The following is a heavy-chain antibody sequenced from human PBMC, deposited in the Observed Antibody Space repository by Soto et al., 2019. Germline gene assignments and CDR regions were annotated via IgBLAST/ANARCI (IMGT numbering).Heavy chain of an antibody. V-gene: IGHV1-18*04. CDR2: ISAYNGNT. J-gene: IGHJ4*02. CDR1: GYTFTSYG. Sequence: GASVKVSCKASGYTFTSYGISWVRQAPGQGLEWMGRISAYNGNTNYAQKLQGRVTMTTDTSTSTAYMELRSLRSDDTAVYYCARVTDTIVGATMVSDYWGQGTLVTVSS. CDR3: ARVTDTIVGATMVSDY. D-gene: IGHD1-26*01.